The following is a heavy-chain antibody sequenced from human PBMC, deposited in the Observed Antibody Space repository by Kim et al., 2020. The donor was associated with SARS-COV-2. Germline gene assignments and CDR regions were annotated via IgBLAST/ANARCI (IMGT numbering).Heavy chain of an antibody. J-gene: IGHJ6*02. CDR2: IYPGDSDT. Sequence: GESLQISCKGSGYSFTSYWIGWVRQMPGKGLEWMGIIYPGDSDTRYSPSFQGQVTISADKSISTAYLQWSSLKASDTAMYYCASALGGYYYYYGMDVWGQGTTVTVSS. CDR3: ASALGGYYYYYGMDV. CDR1: GYSFTSYW. D-gene: IGHD3-16*01. V-gene: IGHV5-51*01.